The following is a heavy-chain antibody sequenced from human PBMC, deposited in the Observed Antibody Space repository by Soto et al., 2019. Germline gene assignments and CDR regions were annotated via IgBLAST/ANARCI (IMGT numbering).Heavy chain of an antibody. CDR1: GGTFSSYT. Sequence: SVKVSCKASGGTFSSYTISWVRQAPGQGLEWMGRIIPILGIGSYAQKFQGRVSITADKSTSSAYMELSSLRSEDTAVYYCARDVRVPAAKVDRLGPCRQGTMVTVGS. J-gene: IGHJ5*02. V-gene: IGHV1-69*04. D-gene: IGHD2-2*01. CDR3: ARDVRVPAAKVDRLGP. CDR2: IIPILGIG.